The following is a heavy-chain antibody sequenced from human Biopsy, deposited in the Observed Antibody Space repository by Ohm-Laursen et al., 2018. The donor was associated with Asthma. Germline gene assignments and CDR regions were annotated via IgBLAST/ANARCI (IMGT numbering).Heavy chain of an antibody. J-gene: IGHJ3*02. D-gene: IGHD6-6*01. V-gene: IGHV3-7*01. CDR2: IKEGGSEK. CDR3: ARARESSSWASAFDI. CDR1: GFTFRSYW. Sequence: SLRLSCSASGFTFRSYWMSWVRQAPGKGLEWVANIKEGGSEKYYVDSVKGRFTISRDNAKNSLYLQMNSLRAEETAVYYCARARESSSWASAFDIWGQGTKVTVSS.